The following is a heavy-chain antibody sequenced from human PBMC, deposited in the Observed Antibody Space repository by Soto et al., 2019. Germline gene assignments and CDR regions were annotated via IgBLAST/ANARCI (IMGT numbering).Heavy chain of an antibody. CDR1: GYTFIRYG. CDR3: AREGNGYEDS. J-gene: IGHJ4*02. Sequence: QVQLVQSGGEIKKPGASVNVSCKASGYTFIRYGISWVRQAPGQGFEWMGWISGKNDKRNHAQKFRGRITMTTDTPTTPAYLEVRSLGSDDTAIYYCAREGNGYEDSWGQGTLVTVSS. CDR2: ISGKNDKR. V-gene: IGHV1-18*04. D-gene: IGHD5-18*01.